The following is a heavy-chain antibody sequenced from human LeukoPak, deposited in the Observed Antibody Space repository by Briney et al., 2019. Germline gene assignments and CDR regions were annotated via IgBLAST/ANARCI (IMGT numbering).Heavy chain of an antibody. Sequence: GGSLRLSCAASGFTFSSYAMSWVRQAPGKGLEWVSAISGSGGSAFYADSVKGRFTISRDNSKNTLYLQMNSLRAEDTAVYYCAKGSEDYGDYEIDYWGQGTLVTVSS. J-gene: IGHJ4*02. CDR1: GFTFSSYA. CDR2: ISGSGGSA. V-gene: IGHV3-23*01. D-gene: IGHD4-17*01. CDR3: AKGSEDYGDYEIDY.